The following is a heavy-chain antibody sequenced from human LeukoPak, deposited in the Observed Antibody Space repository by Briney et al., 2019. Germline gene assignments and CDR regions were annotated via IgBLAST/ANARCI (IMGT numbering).Heavy chain of an antibody. J-gene: IGHJ6*03. D-gene: IGHD2-15*01. CDR3: ARSGCSGGSCYPEEYYYYYYMDV. CDR2: IIPIFGTA. Sequence: SVKVSCKASGGTFSSYAISWVRQAPGQGLEWMGGIIPIFGTANYAQKFQGRVTITADESTSTAYMELSSLRSEDTAVYYCARSGCSGGSCYPEEYYYYYYMDVWGKGTTVTISS. V-gene: IGHV1-69*01. CDR1: GGTFSSYA.